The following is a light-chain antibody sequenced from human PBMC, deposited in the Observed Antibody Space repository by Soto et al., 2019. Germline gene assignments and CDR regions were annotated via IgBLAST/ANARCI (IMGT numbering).Light chain of an antibody. Sequence: EIVMTQSPATLSVSPGETATLSCRASQSVGSAVAWYQHKSGQAPRLLIVAASIRATGVPGRFSGGGSGTEFTLTISRLQSEDFAVYCCQQYKNWPPLTFGGGTTVEIK. CDR2: AAS. J-gene: IGKJ4*01. CDR3: QQYKNWPPLT. V-gene: IGKV3-15*01. CDR1: QSVGSA.